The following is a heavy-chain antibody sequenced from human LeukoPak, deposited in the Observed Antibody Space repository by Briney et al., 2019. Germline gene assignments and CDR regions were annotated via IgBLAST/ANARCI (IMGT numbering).Heavy chain of an antibody. D-gene: IGHD6-19*01. CDR1: GYDFSTYG. CDR3: ARAFSASKSCDY. V-gene: IGHV1-18*01. Sequence: ASVKVSCKTSGYDFSTYGITWVRQAPGQGLEYMGWIRPSNGNRNYAQKAQDRVTLTADTSTSTVYMELRSLRSDDTAVYYCARAFSASKSCDYWGQGTLVTVSS. CDR2: IRPSNGNR. J-gene: IGHJ4*02.